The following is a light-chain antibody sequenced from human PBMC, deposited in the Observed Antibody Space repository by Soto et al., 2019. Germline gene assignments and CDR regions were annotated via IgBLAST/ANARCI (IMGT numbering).Light chain of an antibody. CDR3: QQYGSSPLT. CDR2: GAS. J-gene: IGKJ5*01. CDR1: QDITSY. Sequence: IQLTQSPSSLSASVGDSGTISCWASQDITSYLAWYQQKPGKAPNLLIYGASTLQGGVPSRFSGSGSGTDFTLTISRLEPEDFAVYYCQQYGSSPLTFGQGTRLE. V-gene: IGKV1-9*01.